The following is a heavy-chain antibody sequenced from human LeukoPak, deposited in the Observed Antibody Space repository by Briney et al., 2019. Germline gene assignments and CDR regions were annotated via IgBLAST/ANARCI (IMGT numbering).Heavy chain of an antibody. CDR3: ARDVAVAGNWFDP. CDR2: IYHSGST. J-gene: IGHJ5*02. V-gene: IGHV4-38-2*02. D-gene: IGHD6-19*01. CDR1: GDSISSFH. Sequence: PSETLSLTCTVSGDSISSFHWSWIRQPPGKGLEWIGSIYHSGSTYYNPSLKSRVTISVDTSKNQFSLKLSSVTAADTAVYYCARDVAVAGNWFDPWGQGTLVTVSS.